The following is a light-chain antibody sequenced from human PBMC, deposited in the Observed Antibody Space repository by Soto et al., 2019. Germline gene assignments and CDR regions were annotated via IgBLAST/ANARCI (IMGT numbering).Light chain of an antibody. CDR1: GGDVGDYNY. J-gene: IGLJ3*02. V-gene: IGLV2-14*01. CDR3: SSSTTSSTVV. CDR2: EVI. Sequence: QSVLTQPASVSGSPGQSITISCAGTGGDVGDYNYVSWYQQHPGKAPKLMIYEVIRRPSGISNRFSGSKSGNTASLTISTLQAEDEAEYYCSSSTTSSTVVFGGGTQLTVL.